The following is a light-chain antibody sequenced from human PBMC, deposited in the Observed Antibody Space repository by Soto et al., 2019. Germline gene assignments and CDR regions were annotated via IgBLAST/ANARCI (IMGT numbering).Light chain of an antibody. CDR2: LGS. J-gene: IGKJ2*01. CDR3: VEALQTLT. V-gene: IGKV2-28*01. CDR1: QSLLNSDGYNC. Sequence: DIVMTQSPLSLPVTPGEAASISCRSSQSLLNSDGYNCLEWYLQRPGQSPQLLSFLGSNRASGVPERISGSGSGTNFTLKISRVGAEDVGVYYCVEALQTLTFGQGTKLEIK.